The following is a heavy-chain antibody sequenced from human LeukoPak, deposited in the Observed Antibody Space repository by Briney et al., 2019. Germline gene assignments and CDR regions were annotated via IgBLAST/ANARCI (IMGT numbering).Heavy chain of an antibody. CDR2: INHSGST. CDR1: GGSFSGYY. V-gene: IGHV4-34*01. D-gene: IGHD1/OR15-1a*01. CDR3: ARNRRYGMDV. J-gene: IGHJ6*02. Sequence: PSETLSLTCAVYGGSFSGYYWSWIRQPPGKGLEWIGEINHSGSTNYNPSLKSRVTISVDTSKNQFSLKLSSVTAAATAVYYCARNRRYGMDVWGQGTTVTVSS.